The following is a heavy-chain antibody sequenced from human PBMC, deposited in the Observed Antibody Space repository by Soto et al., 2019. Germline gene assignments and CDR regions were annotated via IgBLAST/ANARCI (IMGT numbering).Heavy chain of an antibody. J-gene: IGHJ3*02. V-gene: IGHV1-69*13. CDR3: ARGAGYSSSWYKFDAFDI. Sequence: SVKVSCKASGGTFSSYAISWVRQAPGQGLEWMGGIIPIFGTANYAQKFQGRVTITADESTSTAYMELSSLRSEDTAVYYCARGAGYSSSWYKFDAFDIWGQGTMVTVSS. D-gene: IGHD6-13*01. CDR2: IIPIFGTA. CDR1: GGTFSSYA.